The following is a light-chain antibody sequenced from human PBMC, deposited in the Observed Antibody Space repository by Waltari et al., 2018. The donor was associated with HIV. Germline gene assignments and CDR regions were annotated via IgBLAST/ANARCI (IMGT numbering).Light chain of an antibody. CDR3: QQYDVWPLT. Sequence: DIVLTQSPATLSVSPGVRATLSCRASQSVGLNLAWYQQRPGQPPKLLVYGASTRTSDTSTRFSARGSGTEFTLTITSIRPEDFATYFCQQYDVWPLTVGGGT. CDR2: GAS. CDR1: QSVGLN. V-gene: IGKV3-15*01. J-gene: IGKJ4*01.